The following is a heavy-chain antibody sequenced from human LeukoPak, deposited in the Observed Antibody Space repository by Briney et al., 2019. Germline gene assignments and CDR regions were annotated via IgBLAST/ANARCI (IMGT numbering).Heavy chain of an antibody. CDR3: ARERMGIATTGYCFDS. J-gene: IGHJ4*02. V-gene: IGHV1-18*01. D-gene: IGHD5-12*01. CDR1: GYSFTNNG. CDR2: ISAYNGNT. Sequence: ASVKVSCKASGYSFTNNGISWVRRAPGQGLEWMGWISAYNGNTNSTQKFQGRVTMTTDTSTSTAYMELRGLRSDDTAVYYCARERMGIATTGYCFDSWGQGTLVTVSS.